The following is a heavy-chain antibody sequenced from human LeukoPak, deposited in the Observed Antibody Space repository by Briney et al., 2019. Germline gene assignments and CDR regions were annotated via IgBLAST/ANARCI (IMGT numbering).Heavy chain of an antibody. D-gene: IGHD3-22*01. Sequence: GGALRLSCAASGFTFSSYWIHWVRQAPGKGLVWVSRIYSDATYYADSVKGRFTISRDNAKNTLYLQMNSLRAEDTAVYYCARESYDSSGYYYGGGFDYWGQGTLVTVSS. CDR2: IYSDAT. CDR3: ARESYDSSGYYYGGGFDY. CDR1: GFTFSSYW. V-gene: IGHV3-74*01. J-gene: IGHJ4*02.